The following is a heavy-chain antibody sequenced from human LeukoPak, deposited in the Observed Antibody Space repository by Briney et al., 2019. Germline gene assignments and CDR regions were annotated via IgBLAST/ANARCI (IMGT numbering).Heavy chain of an antibody. CDR1: EFTFSRYW. V-gene: IGHV3-7*01. D-gene: IGHD6-13*01. J-gene: IGHJ4*02. CDR2: INRDGSEK. CDR3: ARDLNARSSFELGY. Sequence: GGSLRLSCAASEFTFSRYWMTWVRQAPGKVLEWVANINRDGSEKYYVDSVKGRFTISRDNAKNSLFLQMNSLRAEDTAVYYCARDLNARSSFELGYWGQGTLVTVSS.